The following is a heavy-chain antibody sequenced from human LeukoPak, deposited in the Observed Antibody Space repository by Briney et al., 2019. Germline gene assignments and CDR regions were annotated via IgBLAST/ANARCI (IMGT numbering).Heavy chain of an antibody. V-gene: IGHV1-8*02. Sequence: ASVKVSCKASGYTFTSYGISWVRQAPGQGLEWMGWMNPNSGNTGYAQKFQGRVTMTRNTSISTAYMELSSLRSEDTAVYYCARDHQLPNWFDPWGQGTLVTVSS. CDR1: GYTFTSYG. CDR2: MNPNSGNT. J-gene: IGHJ5*02. CDR3: ARDHQLPNWFDP. D-gene: IGHD2-2*01.